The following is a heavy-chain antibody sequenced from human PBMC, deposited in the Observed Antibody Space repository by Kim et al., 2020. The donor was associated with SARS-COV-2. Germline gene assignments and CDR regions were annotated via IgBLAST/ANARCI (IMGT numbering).Heavy chain of an antibody. V-gene: IGHV3-74*01. J-gene: IGHJ6*02. CDR1: GFTFRSYW. Sequence: GGSLRLSCAASGFTFRSYWMHWVRQAPGKGLVWVSRIKRDGSSTSYVDSVKGRFTISRDNAKNTLYLQMNSLRVEDTAVYYCARDRSYGMDVWGQGTTVTVS. CDR2: IKRDGSST. CDR3: ARDRSYGMDV.